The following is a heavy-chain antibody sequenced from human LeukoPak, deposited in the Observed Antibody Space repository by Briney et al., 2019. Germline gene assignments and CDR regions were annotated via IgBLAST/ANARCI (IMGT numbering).Heavy chain of an antibody. CDR1: NYSISSAYY. CDR2: IAHGGRP. J-gene: IGHJ4*02. D-gene: IGHD3-10*01. V-gene: IGHV4-38-2*02. Sequence: SETLSLTCTVSNYSISSAYYWGWIRQPPGKGLEWIGSIAHGGRPYYNPSLKSRVTISVDTSKDQFSLKLSSVTAADTAVYYCARGALGRTYYYGSGSYLDYWGQGTLVTVSS. CDR3: ARGALGRTYYYGSGSYLDY.